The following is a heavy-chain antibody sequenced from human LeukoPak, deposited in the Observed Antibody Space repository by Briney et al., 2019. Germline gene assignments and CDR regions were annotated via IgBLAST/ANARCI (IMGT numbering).Heavy chain of an antibody. V-gene: IGHV3-9*01. J-gene: IGHJ6*02. CDR3: ARDLGPYYYGSGSYYSLPYYYYGMDV. CDR1: GFTFDDYA. CDR2: ISWNSGSI. D-gene: IGHD3-10*01. Sequence: GGSLRLSCAASGFTFDDYAMHWVRQAPGKGLEWVSGISWNSGSIGHADSVKGRFTISRDNAKNSLYLQMNSLRAEDTAVYYCARDLGPYYYGSGSYYSLPYYYYGMDVWGQGTTVTVSS.